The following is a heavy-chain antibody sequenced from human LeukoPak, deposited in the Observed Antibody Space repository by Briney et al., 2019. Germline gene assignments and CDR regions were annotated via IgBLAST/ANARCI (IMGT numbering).Heavy chain of an antibody. V-gene: IGHV3-33*01. D-gene: IGHD3-10*01. CDR3: AARKVRGVWFYLDY. CDR1: GFTFRNHG. Sequence: PGGSLRLSCAASGFTFRNHGMHWVRQAPGKGLEWLAVIWYDGSEKYYADSVKGRFTISRDNSKNTLYLQMNSLRVEDTAVYFCAARKVRGVWFYLDYWGQGTLVTVSS. CDR2: IWYDGSEK. J-gene: IGHJ4*02.